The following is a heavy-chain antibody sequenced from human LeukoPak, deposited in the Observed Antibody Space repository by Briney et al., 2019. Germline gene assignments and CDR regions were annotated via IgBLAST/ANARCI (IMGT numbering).Heavy chain of an antibody. CDR3: ASRYDYVWGNPLRY. CDR1: GGSFSGYY. J-gene: IGHJ4*02. Sequence: PSETLSLTCAVYGGSFSGYYWSWIRQPPGKRLEWIGEINHSGSTNYNPSLKSRVTISVDTSKNQFSLKLSSVTAADTAVYYCASRYDYVWGNPLRYWGQGTLVTVSS. D-gene: IGHD3-16*01. V-gene: IGHV4-34*01. CDR2: INHSGST.